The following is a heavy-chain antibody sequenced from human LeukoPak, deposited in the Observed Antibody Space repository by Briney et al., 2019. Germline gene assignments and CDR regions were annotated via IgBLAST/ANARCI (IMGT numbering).Heavy chain of an antibody. Sequence: PSETLSLTCTVSGGPINSGVYWSWIRRPAGKGLEWIGRLYTSGSTRYNPSLRSRVTISQDSSKNQFSLELSSVTAADTAMYFCARDYYDSSGSINWFDTWGPGTLVTVSS. CDR1: GGPINSGVY. CDR3: ARDYYDSSGSINWFDT. V-gene: IGHV4-61*02. CDR2: LYTSGST. D-gene: IGHD3-22*01. J-gene: IGHJ5*02.